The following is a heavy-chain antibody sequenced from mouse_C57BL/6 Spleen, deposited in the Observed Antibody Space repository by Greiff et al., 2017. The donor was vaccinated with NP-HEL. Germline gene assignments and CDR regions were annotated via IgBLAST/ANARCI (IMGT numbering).Heavy chain of an antibody. CDR3: ARYDYGRARYFDY. CDR1: GYAFSSSW. Sequence: QVQLQQSGPELVKPGASVKISCKASGYAFSSSWMNWVKQRPGKGLEWIGRIYPGGGDTNYNGKFKGKATLTADKSSSTAYMQLSSLTSEDSAVYFCARYDYGRARYFDYWGQGTTLTVSS. CDR2: IYPGGGDT. J-gene: IGHJ2*01. D-gene: IGHD2-4*01. V-gene: IGHV1-82*01.